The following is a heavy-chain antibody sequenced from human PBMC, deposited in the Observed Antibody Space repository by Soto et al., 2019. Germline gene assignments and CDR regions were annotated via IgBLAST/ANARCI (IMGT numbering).Heavy chain of an antibody. CDR2: IYYSGST. CDR1: GGSISGSSYY. Sequence: SETLSLTCTVSGGSISGSSYYWGWIRQPPGKGLEWIGNIYYSGSTYYNPSLKSRVTISVDTSKNQFSLKLSSVTAADTAVYYCARESRSWYGSIWDYWGQGTLVTVSS. D-gene: IGHD6-13*01. J-gene: IGHJ4*02. CDR3: ARESRSWYGSIWDY. V-gene: IGHV4-39*02.